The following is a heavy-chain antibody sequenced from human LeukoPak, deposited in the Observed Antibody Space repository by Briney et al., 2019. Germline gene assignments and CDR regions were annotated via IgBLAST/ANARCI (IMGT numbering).Heavy chain of an antibody. J-gene: IGHJ4*02. CDR2: INHSGST. V-gene: IGHV4-34*01. Sequence: PSETLSLTCAVYGGSFSGYYWSWIRQPPGKGLEWIGEINHSGSTNYNPSLKSRVTISVDTSKNQFSLKLSSVTAADTAVYYCARTNWGLCYFDYWGQGTLVTVSS. D-gene: IGHD7-27*01. CDR3: ARTNWGLCYFDY. CDR1: GGSFSGYY.